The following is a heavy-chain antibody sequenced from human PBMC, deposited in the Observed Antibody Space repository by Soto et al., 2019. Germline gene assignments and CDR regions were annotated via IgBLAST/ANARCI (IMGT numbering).Heavy chain of an antibody. J-gene: IGHJ4*02. CDR1: GCYISSYF. V-gene: IGHV4-59*01. D-gene: IGHD6-19*01. CDR2: TYCSANA. Sequence: SETLSLTCTVSGCYISSYFWNWIRQPTGRGLECIGDTYCSANATYDPSLKSRVAISVDTSKDQCSLTLNSVTAADTAVYYFARQGGRYSSGYYSFDYWGQGTLVTVSS. CDR3: ARQGGRYSSGYYSFDY.